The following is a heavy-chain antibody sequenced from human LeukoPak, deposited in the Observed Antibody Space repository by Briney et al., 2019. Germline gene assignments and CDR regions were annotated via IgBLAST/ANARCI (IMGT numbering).Heavy chain of an antibody. CDR3: GASRQYVGAFDI. CDR1: GFTFNNYA. V-gene: IGHV3-48*04. CDR2: ISSGSSTI. Sequence: PGGSLRLSCAASGFTFNNYAMNWVRQAPGKGLEWISYISSGSSTIKYADSVRGRFTISRDDGRESLYLQMNSLRVDDTAIYYCGASRQYVGAFDIWGQGTLVSVS. D-gene: IGHD3-16*01. J-gene: IGHJ3*02.